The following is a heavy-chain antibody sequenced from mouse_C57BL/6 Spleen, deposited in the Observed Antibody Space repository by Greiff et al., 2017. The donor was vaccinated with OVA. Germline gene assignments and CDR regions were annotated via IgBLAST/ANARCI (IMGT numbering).Heavy chain of an antibody. CDR3: ARTTMVRYYFDY. Sequence: VQLQQSGPELVKPGASVKISCKASGYAFSSSWMNWVKQRPGKGLEWIGRIYPGDGDTNYNGKFKGKATLTADKSSSTAYMQLSSLTSEDSAVYFCARTTMVRYYFDYWGQGTTLTVSS. CDR2: IYPGDGDT. J-gene: IGHJ2*01. CDR1: GYAFSSSW. D-gene: IGHD2-1*01. V-gene: IGHV1-82*01.